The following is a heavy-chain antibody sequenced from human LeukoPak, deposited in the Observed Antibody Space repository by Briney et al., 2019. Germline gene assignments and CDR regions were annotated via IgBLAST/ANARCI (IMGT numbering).Heavy chain of an antibody. CDR1: GFTFSNYA. CDR3: ARVGIAAQIHYFDY. D-gene: IGHD6-6*01. CDR2: ISGSGGST. V-gene: IGHV3-23*01. J-gene: IGHJ4*02. Sequence: GGSLRLSCAASGFTFSNYAMSWVRQAPGKGLEWVSAISGSGGSTYYADSVKGRFTISRDNSKNTLYLQMNSLRAEDTAVYYCARVGIAAQIHYFDYWGQGTLVTVSS.